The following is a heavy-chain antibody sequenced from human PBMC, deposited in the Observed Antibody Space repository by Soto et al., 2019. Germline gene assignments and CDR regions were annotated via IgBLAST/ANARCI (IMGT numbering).Heavy chain of an antibody. J-gene: IGHJ4*02. V-gene: IGHV4-59*12. CDR2: IYYSGNT. Sequence: PSETLSLTCTVSGGSISPYYWSWIRQPPGKGLEWIGYIYYSGNTEYNPSLKSRVTISVDTSKNQFSLKLSSVTAADTAVYYCGRDSGRGRRYCSGGSCSGLDYWGQGTLVTVSS. CDR1: GGSISPYY. CDR3: GRDSGRGRRYCSGGSCSGLDY. D-gene: IGHD2-15*01.